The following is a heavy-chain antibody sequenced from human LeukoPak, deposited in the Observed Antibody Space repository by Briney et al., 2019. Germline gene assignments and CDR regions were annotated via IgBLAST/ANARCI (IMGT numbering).Heavy chain of an antibody. D-gene: IGHD3-3*01. V-gene: IGHV3-21*01. J-gene: IGHJ5*02. Sequence: GGSLRLSCAASGFTFSSYSMNWVRQAPGKGLEWVSSISSSSSYIYYADSVKGRFTISRDNAKNSLYLQMNRLRAEDTAVYYCARDREAYYDFWSGYWVQQNWFDPWGQGTLVTVSS. CDR1: GFTFSSYS. CDR2: ISSSSSYI. CDR3: ARDREAYYDFWSGYWVQQNWFDP.